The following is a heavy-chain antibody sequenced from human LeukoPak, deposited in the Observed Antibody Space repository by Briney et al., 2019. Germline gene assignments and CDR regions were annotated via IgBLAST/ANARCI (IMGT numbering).Heavy chain of an antibody. D-gene: IGHD3-10*01. J-gene: IGHJ6*03. CDR1: GFTFSSYW. CDR3: ARDRLLWFGELYMDV. Sequence: GGSLRLSCAASGFTFSSYWMSWVRQAPGKGLEWVANIKQDGSEKYYVDSVKGRFTISRDNAKNSLYLQMNSLRAEDTAVYYCARDRLLWFGELYMDVWGKGTTVTISS. V-gene: IGHV3-7*03. CDR2: IKQDGSEK.